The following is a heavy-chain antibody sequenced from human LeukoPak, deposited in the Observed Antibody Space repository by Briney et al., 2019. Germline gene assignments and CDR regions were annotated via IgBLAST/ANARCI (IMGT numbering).Heavy chain of an antibody. J-gene: IGHJ6*02. CDR3: AKSVKGTYYYYYGMDV. V-gene: IGHV3-23*01. Sequence: PGGSLRLSCAASGFTFSSYAMSWVRQAPGKGLEWVSAISGSGGSTYYADSVKGRFTISRDNSKNTLYLQVNSLRAEDTAVYYCAKSVKGTYYYYYGMDVWGQGTTVTVSS. D-gene: IGHD1-1*01. CDR2: ISGSGGST. CDR1: GFTFSSYA.